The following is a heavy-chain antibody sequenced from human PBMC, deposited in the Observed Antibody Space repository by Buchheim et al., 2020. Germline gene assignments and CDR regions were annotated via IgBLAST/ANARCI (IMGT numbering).Heavy chain of an antibody. CDR1: GFTFSSYA. CDR3: AKDFRGYSYGYAEY. D-gene: IGHD5-18*01. CDR2: ISGSGSST. J-gene: IGHJ4*02. V-gene: IGHV3-23*04. Sequence: EVQLEESGGGLVRPGGSLRLSCAASGFTFSSYAMSWVRQAPGKGLEWVSAISGSGSSTYYVDSVKGRFTISRDNSQSTLFLQMNSLRAEDTAIYYCAKDFRGYSYGYAEYWGQGTL.